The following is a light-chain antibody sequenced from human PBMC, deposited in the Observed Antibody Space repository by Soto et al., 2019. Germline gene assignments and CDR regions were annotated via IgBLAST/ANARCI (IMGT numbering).Light chain of an antibody. CDR1: SSDVGGYNY. CDR3: SSYAGSNNYV. CDR2: EVS. V-gene: IGLV2-8*01. Sequence: SGLTDARSASGSLGRSFTIYCKKTSSDVGGYNYVSWYQQYPGKAPKLMIYEVSKRPSGVPDRFSGSKSGNTASLTVSGLQAEDEADYYCSSYAGSNNYVFGTGTKVTVL. J-gene: IGLJ1*01.